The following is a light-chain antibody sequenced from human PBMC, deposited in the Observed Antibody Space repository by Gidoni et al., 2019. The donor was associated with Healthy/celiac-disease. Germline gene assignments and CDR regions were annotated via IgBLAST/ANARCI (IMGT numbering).Light chain of an antibody. V-gene: IGKV1-5*01. CDR2: DAS. J-gene: IGKJ4*01. Sequence: DIQMTQSPSPLSASVGDRVTITCRASQSISSWLAWYQQKPGKAPKLLIYDASSLESGVPSRCSGSGSGTEFTLTISSLQPDDFATYYCQQYNSYPLTFGGGTKVEIK. CDR3: QQYNSYPLT. CDR1: QSISSW.